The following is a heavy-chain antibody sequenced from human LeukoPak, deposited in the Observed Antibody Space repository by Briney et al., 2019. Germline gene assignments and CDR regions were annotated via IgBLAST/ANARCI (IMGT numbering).Heavy chain of an antibody. CDR2: INPNSGGT. CDR1: GYSFTDY. CDR3: AGAVAGTSWFDP. D-gene: IGHD6-19*01. Sequence: ASVKVSCKASGYSFTDYLHWVRLAPGQGLEWMGWINPNSGGTNYAQKFQGRVTMTRDTSISTAYMELSRLRSDDTAVYYCAGAVAGTSWFDPWGQGTLVTVSS. V-gene: IGHV1-2*02. J-gene: IGHJ5*02.